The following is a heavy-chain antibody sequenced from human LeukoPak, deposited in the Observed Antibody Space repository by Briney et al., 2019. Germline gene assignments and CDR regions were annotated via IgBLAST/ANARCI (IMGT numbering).Heavy chain of an antibody. CDR3: ARDRGGQWLVNYFDY. D-gene: IGHD6-19*01. CDR2: ISSSSSTI. J-gene: IGHJ4*02. CDR1: GFTFSSYS. V-gene: IGHV3-48*01. Sequence: GRSLRLSCAASGFTFSSYSMNWVRQAPGKGLGWVSYISSSSSTIYYADSVKGRFTISRDNAKNSLYLQMNSLRAEDTAVYYCARDRGGQWLVNYFDYWGQGTLVTVSS.